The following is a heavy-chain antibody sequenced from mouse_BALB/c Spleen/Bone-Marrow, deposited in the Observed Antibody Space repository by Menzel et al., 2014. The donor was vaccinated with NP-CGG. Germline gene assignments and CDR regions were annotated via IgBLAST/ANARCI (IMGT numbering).Heavy chain of an antibody. CDR2: ITKGGGST. Sequence: EVKLVESGGGLVQPGGSLELSCATSGFTFSDYYMYWVRQTPEKRLEWVAYITKGGGSTYYPDIVKGRFTISRDNAKNTLYLQMSRLKSEDTAMYYCARQLAYAMDYWGQGTSVTVSS. D-gene: IGHD4-1*01. CDR3: ARQLAYAMDY. V-gene: IGHV5-12*02. J-gene: IGHJ4*01. CDR1: GFTFSDYY.